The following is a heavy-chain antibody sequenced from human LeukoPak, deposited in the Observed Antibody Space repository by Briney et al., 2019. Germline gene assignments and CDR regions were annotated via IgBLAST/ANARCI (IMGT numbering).Heavy chain of an antibody. D-gene: IGHD2-15*01. Sequence: GRSLRLSCAASGFTFSNYGMHWVRQAPGKGLEWVAVIWYDGSNKYYADSVKGRFTISRGNSKNTLYLQMNSLRAEDTAFYYCARCPSGGACYSNYWGQGTLVTVSS. CDR3: ARCPSGGACYSNY. J-gene: IGHJ4*02. CDR1: GFTFSNYG. CDR2: IWYDGSNK. V-gene: IGHV3-33*01.